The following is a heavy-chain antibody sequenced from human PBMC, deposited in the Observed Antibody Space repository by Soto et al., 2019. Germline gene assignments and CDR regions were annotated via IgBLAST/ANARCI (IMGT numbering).Heavy chain of an antibody. Sequence: SETLSLTCAVYGGSFSGYYWSWIRQPPGKGLEWIGEINHSGSTNYNPSLKSRVTISVDTSKNQFSLKLSSVTAADTAVYYCARDNYPTNYDSSGYYELAVWGQGTLVTVSS. CDR2: INHSGST. D-gene: IGHD3-22*01. CDR3: ARDNYPTNYDSSGYYELAV. J-gene: IGHJ4*02. V-gene: IGHV4-34*01. CDR1: GGSFSGYY.